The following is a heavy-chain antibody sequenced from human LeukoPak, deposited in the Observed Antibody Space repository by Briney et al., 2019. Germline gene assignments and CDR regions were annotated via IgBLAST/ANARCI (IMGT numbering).Heavy chain of an antibody. Sequence: PSETLSLTCTVSGGSISNYYCNWIRQPAGKRLEWIGRIYTSGSTNYNPSLKSRVTMSVDTSKNQFSLKLNSVTAADTAVYYCARDSSGWGHYDSWGQGTLVTVSS. CDR2: IYTSGST. CDR3: ARDSSGWGHYDS. D-gene: IGHD6-19*01. CDR1: GGSISNYY. V-gene: IGHV4-4*07. J-gene: IGHJ4*02.